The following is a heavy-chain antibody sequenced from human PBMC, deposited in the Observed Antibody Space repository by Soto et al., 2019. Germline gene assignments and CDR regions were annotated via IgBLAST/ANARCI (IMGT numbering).Heavy chain of an antibody. CDR2: IYFSGST. CDR1: GGSISTYY. CDR3: ARVGILPDYYKGLDV. D-gene: IGHD3-9*01. V-gene: IGHV4-59*01. Sequence: QEHLQESGPGLVKPSETLSLTCTVSGGSISTYYWSSIRQPPGKGLEWIGYIYFSGSTNYNPSLKSLVTRSVDTSNNQFSLKLGSVTAADTAVYYCARVGILPDYYKGLDVWGQGTTVTVSS. J-gene: IGHJ6*02.